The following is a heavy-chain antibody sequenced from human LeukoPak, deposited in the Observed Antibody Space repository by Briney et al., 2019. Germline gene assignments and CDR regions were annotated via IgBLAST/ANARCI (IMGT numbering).Heavy chain of an antibody. CDR1: GDSLSSGYY. J-gene: IGHJ3*02. Sequence: PSETLSLTCAVSGDSLSSGYYWGWIRQPPGKGLEWIGSIYHSGSTYYNPSLKSRVTISVDTSKNQFSLKLSSVTAAHTAVYYCARQSSSSPLDAFDIWGQGTMVTVSS. CDR3: ARQSSSSPLDAFDI. CDR2: IYHSGST. V-gene: IGHV4-38-2*01. D-gene: IGHD6-6*01.